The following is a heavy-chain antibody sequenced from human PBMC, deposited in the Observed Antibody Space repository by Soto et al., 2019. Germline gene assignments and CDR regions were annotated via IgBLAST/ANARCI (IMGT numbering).Heavy chain of an antibody. CDR3: ARGGGVVGAVDY. V-gene: IGHV4-34*01. D-gene: IGHD1-26*01. CDR1: GGSFSGYY. J-gene: IGHJ4*02. Sequence: SETLSLTCAVYGGSFSGYYWSWIRQPPGKGLEWIGEINHSGSTNYNPSLKSRVTISVDTSKNQFSLKLSSVTAADTAVYYCARGGGVVGAVDYWGQGTLVTV. CDR2: INHSGST.